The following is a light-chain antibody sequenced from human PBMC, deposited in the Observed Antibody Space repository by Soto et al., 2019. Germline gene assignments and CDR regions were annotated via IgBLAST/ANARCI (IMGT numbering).Light chain of an antibody. CDR3: QQYGGLPWT. CDR1: QSISEY. Sequence: DIQMTQSPSSLSASVGDTVTFTCRASQSISEYLNWYQQKPGKAPRLLIYAASNLDNGVPSRFSGSGSGTDFTLTIDRLESEDFAVYFCQQYGGLPWTFGQGTKVDIK. V-gene: IGKV1-39*01. J-gene: IGKJ1*01. CDR2: AAS.